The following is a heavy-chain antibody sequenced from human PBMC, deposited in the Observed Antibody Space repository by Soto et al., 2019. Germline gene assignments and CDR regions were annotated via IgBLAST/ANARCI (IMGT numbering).Heavy chain of an antibody. CDR3: ASDEGGSPFDP. V-gene: IGHV3-33*01. CDR2: IWYDGSNK. J-gene: IGHJ5*02. D-gene: IGHD3-10*01. Sequence: QVQLGESGGGVVQPGRSLRLSCAASGFTFSSYGMHWVLQAPGKGLEWVAVIWYDGSNKYYADSVKGRFTISRDNSKNTLYLQMNSLRAEDTAVYYCASDEGGSPFDPGGKGTLVTVSS. CDR1: GFTFSSYG.